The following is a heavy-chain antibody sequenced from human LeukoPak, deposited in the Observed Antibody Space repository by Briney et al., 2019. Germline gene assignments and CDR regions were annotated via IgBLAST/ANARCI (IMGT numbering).Heavy chain of an antibody. V-gene: IGHV3-33*01. J-gene: IGHJ4*02. CDR2: IRYDGRNE. CDR3: AREALYEAAAGTEETMYYFDY. D-gene: IGHD6-13*01. Sequence: GGSLRLSCATSGFTFSNYGMHWVRQAPGKGLEWVALIRYDGRNEYYADSVKGRFTISRDNSKNTLYLQMNSLRAEDTAVYYCAREALYEAAAGTEETMYYFDYWGQGTLVTVSS. CDR1: GFTFSNYG.